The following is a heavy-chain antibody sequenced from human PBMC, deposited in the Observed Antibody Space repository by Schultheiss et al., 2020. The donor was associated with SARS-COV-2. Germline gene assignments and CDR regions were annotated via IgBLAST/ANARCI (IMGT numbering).Heavy chain of an antibody. CDR3: VLGYCSSTSCYRPPN. V-gene: IGHV3-30*05. Sequence: GESLKISCAASGFTFSSYGMHWVRQAPGKGLEWVAVISYDGSNKYYADSVKGRFTISRDNSKNTLYLQMNSLRAEDTAVYYCVLGYCSSTSCYRPPNWGQGTLVTVSS. CDR1: GFTFSSYG. CDR2: ISYDGSNK. D-gene: IGHD2-2*01. J-gene: IGHJ4*02.